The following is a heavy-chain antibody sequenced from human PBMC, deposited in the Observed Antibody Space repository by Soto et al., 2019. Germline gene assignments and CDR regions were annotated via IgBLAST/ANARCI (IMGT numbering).Heavy chain of an antibody. CDR1: GFTSSSYV. CDR3: ARGVFYYYGSSGYSPDY. D-gene: IGHD3-22*01. J-gene: IGHJ4*02. V-gene: IGHV3-30-3*01. Sequence: QVQLVESGGGVVQPGRSLRLSCEGSGFTSSSYVMHWVRQAPGKGLEWVALISFDGSKKNYADSVKGRLTISRDNSKNMMYLQMNSLRPEDTAVYYCARGVFYYYGSSGYSPDYWGQGTLVTVSS. CDR2: ISFDGSKK.